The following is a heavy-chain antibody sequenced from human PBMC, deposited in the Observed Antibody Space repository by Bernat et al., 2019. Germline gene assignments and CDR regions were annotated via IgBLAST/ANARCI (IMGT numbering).Heavy chain of an antibody. J-gene: IGHJ4*02. Sequence: QLQLQESGPGLVKPSETLSLTCTVSGGSISSSSYYWGWIRQPPVKGLEWIGIIYYSGSTYYNPSRKSRVTISVETSKNQFTLKLSSVTAADTAVYYCARQATPTMVSKDNYDSSDYYLDYWGQGTLVTVSS. D-gene: IGHD3-22*01. CDR1: GGSISSSSYY. V-gene: IGHV4-39*01. CDR2: IYYSGST. CDR3: ARQATPTMVSKDNYDSSDYYLDY.